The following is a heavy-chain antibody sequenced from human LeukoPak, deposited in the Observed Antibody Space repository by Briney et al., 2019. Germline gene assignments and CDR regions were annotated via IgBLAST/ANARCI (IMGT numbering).Heavy chain of an antibody. CDR2: ISWNSGSI. CDR3: AKGKKITVAGLFDC. D-gene: IGHD6-19*01. Sequence: GGSLRLSCAASGFTFDDYAMHWVRQVPGKGLEWVSGISWNSGSIGYTDSVKGRFTISRDNAKNSLYLHMNSLSAEDTALYYCAKGKKITVAGLFDCWGQGTLVTVSS. V-gene: IGHV3-9*01. CDR1: GFTFDDYA. J-gene: IGHJ4*02.